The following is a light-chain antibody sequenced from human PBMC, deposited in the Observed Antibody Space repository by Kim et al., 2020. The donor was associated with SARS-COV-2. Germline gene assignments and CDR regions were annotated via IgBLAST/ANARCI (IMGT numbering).Light chain of an antibody. V-gene: IGLV4-69*01. CDR1: SGHSSYA. CDR2: VNSDGSH. Sequence: QPVLTQSPSASASLGASVRLTCTLSSGHSSYAVAWHQQQPEKGPRYLMKVNSDGSHNKGDGIPDCFSGSSSGAERYLTISSLQSDDEADYYCQTWATGIRVFGGGTQLTVL. CDR3: QTWATGIRV. J-gene: IGLJ2*01.